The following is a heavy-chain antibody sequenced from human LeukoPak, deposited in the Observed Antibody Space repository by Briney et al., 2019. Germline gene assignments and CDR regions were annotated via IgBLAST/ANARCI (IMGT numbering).Heavy chain of an antibody. D-gene: IGHD2-21*02. CDR3: ARAYCGGDCYRPHYYYYGMDV. Sequence: GASVKVSCEASGGTFSSYAISWVRQAPGQGLEWMGGIIPIFGTANYAQKFQGRVTITADESTSTAYMELSSLRSEDTAVYYCARAYCGGDCYRPHYYYYGMDVWGQGTTVTVSS. CDR2: IIPIFGTA. V-gene: IGHV1-69*13. CDR1: GGTFSSYA. J-gene: IGHJ6*02.